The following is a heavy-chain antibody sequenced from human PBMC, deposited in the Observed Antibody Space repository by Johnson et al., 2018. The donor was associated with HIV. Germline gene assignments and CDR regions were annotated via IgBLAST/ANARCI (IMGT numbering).Heavy chain of an antibody. CDR1: GFTFSSYA. CDR3: AREPGLVAAFDI. CDR2: ISYDGSNK. V-gene: IGHV3-30-3*01. Sequence: VESGGGVVQPGRSLRLSCAASGFTFSSYAMHWVRQAPGKGLEWVAVISYDGSNKYYADSVKGRFTISRDNSKNTLYLQMNSLRAEDTAVYYCAREPGLVAAFDIWGQGTMVTVSS. D-gene: IGHD6-19*01. J-gene: IGHJ3*02.